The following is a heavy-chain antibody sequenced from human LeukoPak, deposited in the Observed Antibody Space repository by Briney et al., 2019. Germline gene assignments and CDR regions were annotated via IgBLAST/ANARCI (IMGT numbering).Heavy chain of an antibody. Sequence: LRASVHVTCKASGYNFNKFSIDWVCQPHRQGLAWVGWINTYNGNTKYAHKYQGSVTITTDTSTNKVYMELRSLRSDDAAVYFCARNTAQRLDRYYCWGQGTQVTVSS. V-gene: IGHV1-18*01. CDR2: INTYNGNT. J-gene: IGHJ4*02. CDR3: ARNTAQRLDRYYC. D-gene: IGHD1-1*01. CDR1: GYNFNKFS.